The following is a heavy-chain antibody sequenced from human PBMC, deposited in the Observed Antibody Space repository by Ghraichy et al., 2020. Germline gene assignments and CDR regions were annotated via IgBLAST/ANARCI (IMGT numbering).Heavy chain of an antibody. J-gene: IGHJ4*02. CDR3: ARDLGRFDVGLP. V-gene: IGHV3-74*01. Sequence: GGSLRLSCAASGFTFSSYWMHWVRQPPGKGLVWVSRINSDGTTTNYADSVKGRFTISRDNARNTLYLQMNSLRAEDTAVYYCARDLGRFDVGLPWGQGTRVTVSS. CDR1: GFTFSSYW. D-gene: IGHD1-26*01. CDR2: INSDGTTT.